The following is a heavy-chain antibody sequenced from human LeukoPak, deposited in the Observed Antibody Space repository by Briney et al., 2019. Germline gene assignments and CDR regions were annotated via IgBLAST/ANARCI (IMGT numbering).Heavy chain of an antibody. CDR3: ARVGMM. V-gene: IGHV3-48*03. CDR1: GFTFSTYE. CDR2: ISGSGSSI. J-gene: IGHJ4*02. Sequence: GGSLRLSCTASGFTFSTYEMNWVRQAPGKGLEWISYISGSGSSIFYADSLQGRFTVSRDNAKNSLYLQMNSLRDEDTAVYYCARVGMMGGQGTLVTVSS. D-gene: IGHD3-16*01.